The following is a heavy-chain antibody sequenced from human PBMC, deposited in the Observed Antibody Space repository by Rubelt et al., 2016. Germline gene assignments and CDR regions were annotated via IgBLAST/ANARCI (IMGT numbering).Heavy chain of an antibody. CDR2: INHSGST. CDR3: ASRGSPRRGFWFDP. CDR1: GGSFSGYY. Sequence: QVQLQQWGAGLLKPSETLSLTCAVYGGSFSGYYWSWIRQPPGKGLEWIGEINHSGSTNYNPSLKSRVTISVDTSKNQFSLKLSSVTAADTAVYYCASRGSPRRGFWFDPWGQGTLVTVSS. V-gene: IGHV4-34*01. J-gene: IGHJ5*02. D-gene: IGHD1-1*01.